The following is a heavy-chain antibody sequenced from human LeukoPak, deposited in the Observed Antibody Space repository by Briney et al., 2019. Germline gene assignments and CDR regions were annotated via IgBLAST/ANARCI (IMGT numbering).Heavy chain of an antibody. CDR3: ARDRGIAAAGLNWFDA. CDR2: INPSGGST. V-gene: IGHV1-46*01. J-gene: IGHJ5*01. Sequence: ASVKVSCKASGYTFTSYYMPWVRQAPGQGLEWMGIINPSGGSTSYAQKFQGRGTMTRDTSTRTVYMALSSLRSEDRAVYYCARDRGIAAAGLNWFDACGHGSLVTVSS. D-gene: IGHD6-13*01. CDR1: GYTFTSYY.